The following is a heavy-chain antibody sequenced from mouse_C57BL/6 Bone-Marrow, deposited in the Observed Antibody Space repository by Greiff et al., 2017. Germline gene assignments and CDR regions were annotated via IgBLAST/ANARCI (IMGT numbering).Heavy chain of an antibody. CDR2: IDPNSGGT. V-gene: IGHV1-72*01. J-gene: IGHJ2*01. Sequence: QVQLQQPGAELVMPGASVKLSCKASGYTFTSSWMHWVKQRPGRGLEWIGRIDPNSGGTKYNEKFKSKATLTVDKPSSTAYMQLSSLASEDSAVYKCARSGRYPSTTPYDWGQGTTLTVSS. CDR3: ARSGRYPSTTPYD. CDR1: GYTFTSSW. D-gene: IGHD1-1*01.